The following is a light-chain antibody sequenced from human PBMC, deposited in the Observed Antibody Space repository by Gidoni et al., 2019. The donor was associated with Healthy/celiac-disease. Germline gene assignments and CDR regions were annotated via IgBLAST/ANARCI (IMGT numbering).Light chain of an antibody. CDR1: QSVSSY. Sequence: EIVLTQSPATLSLSPGERATLSCRASQSVSSYLAWYQQKPGQAPRLLIYDASNRATGIPAMFSGSGSGTDFTLTISSLEPEDFAVYYCQRSSNWPLTFGQGTKVEIK. CDR3: QRSSNWPLT. CDR2: DAS. J-gene: IGKJ1*01. V-gene: IGKV3-11*01.